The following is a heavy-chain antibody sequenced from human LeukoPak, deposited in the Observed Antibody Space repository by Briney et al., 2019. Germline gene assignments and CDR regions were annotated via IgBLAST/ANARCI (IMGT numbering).Heavy chain of an antibody. J-gene: IGHJ4*02. Sequence: SETLSLTCTVSGGSISSGDYYWSWIRQPPGKGLEWIGYIYYSGSTYYNPSLKSRVTISVDTSKNQFSLKLSSVTAADTAVYYCARWYYYDSSGYENWGQGTLVTVSS. V-gene: IGHV4-30-4*01. CDR3: ARWYYYDSSGYEN. CDR1: GGSISSGDYY. D-gene: IGHD3-22*01. CDR2: IYYSGST.